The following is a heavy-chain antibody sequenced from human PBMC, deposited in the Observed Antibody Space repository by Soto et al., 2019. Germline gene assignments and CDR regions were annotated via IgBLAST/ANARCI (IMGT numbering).Heavy chain of an antibody. CDR3: PRASMPTIAMDV. Sequence: SETLSLTCTVSGGSMGSYYWTWIRKPPGKGLEWIGCIHSSGTINYNPSLKSRVTFSLDTSKNQFSLKLTAVTAADTAVYYCPRASMPTIAMDVWGRGTTVTVSS. J-gene: IGHJ6*02. CDR2: IHSSGTI. CDR1: GGSMGSYY. D-gene: IGHD2-2*01. V-gene: IGHV4-59*01.